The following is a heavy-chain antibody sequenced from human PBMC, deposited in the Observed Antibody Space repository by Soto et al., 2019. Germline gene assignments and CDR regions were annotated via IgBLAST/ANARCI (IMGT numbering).Heavy chain of an antibody. D-gene: IGHD6-19*01. Sequence: SETLSLTCTVSGGSISSYYWSWIRQPPGKGLEWIGYIYYSGSTNYNPSLKSRVTISVDTSKNQFSLKLSSATAADTAVYYCARDVRGSGWSYYFDYWGQGTLVTVSS. J-gene: IGHJ4*02. CDR3: ARDVRGSGWSYYFDY. CDR2: IYYSGST. V-gene: IGHV4-59*01. CDR1: GGSISSYY.